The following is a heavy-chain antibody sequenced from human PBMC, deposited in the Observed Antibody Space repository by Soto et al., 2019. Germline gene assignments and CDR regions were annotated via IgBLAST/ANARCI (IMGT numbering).Heavy chain of an antibody. Sequence: GGSLRLSCAASGFTFSSYAMSWVRRAPGKGLEWVSAISGSGGSAYYADSVKGRFTISRDNSKNTLYLQMNSLRAEDTAVYYCAKDDSSSWYNWFDPWGQGTLVTVSS. D-gene: IGHD6-13*01. CDR2: ISGSGGSA. J-gene: IGHJ5*02. V-gene: IGHV3-23*01. CDR3: AKDDSSSWYNWFDP. CDR1: GFTFSSYA.